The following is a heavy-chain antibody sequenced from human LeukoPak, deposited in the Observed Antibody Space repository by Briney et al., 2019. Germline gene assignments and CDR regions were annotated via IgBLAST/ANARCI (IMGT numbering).Heavy chain of an antibody. D-gene: IGHD3-10*01. Sequence: KTGGSLRLSCAASGFTFSDYYMSWIRQAPGKGLEWVSYINSGDSTVYYADSVKGRFTISRDNAKNSLYLQMSSLRVEDTAVYYCAREGRNWYRYGTYRHYYYMDVWGKGTTVTVSS. CDR3: AREGRNWYRYGTYRHYYYMDV. CDR1: GFTFSDYY. CDR2: INSGDSTV. J-gene: IGHJ6*03. V-gene: IGHV3-11*01.